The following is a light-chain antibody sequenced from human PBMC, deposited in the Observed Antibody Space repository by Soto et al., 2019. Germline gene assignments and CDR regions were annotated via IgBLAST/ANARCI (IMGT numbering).Light chain of an antibody. Sequence: DIHMTQSPSSLSASVGDRVTISCRATQGIGTYLTWYQQKPGRAPNLLIYDASTLQTGAPSRFSGRASATDFTLTIISLQPEDVGTYFCQQTYSTPPWTFGQGTRVEI. CDR2: DAS. CDR3: QQTYSTPPWT. V-gene: IGKV1-39*01. J-gene: IGKJ1*01. CDR1: QGIGTY.